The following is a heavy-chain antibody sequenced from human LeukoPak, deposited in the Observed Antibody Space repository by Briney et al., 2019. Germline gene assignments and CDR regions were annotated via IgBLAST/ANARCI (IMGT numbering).Heavy chain of an antibody. CDR1: GGSISSSSYY. CDR3: ARALTPESAFDY. CDR2: IYHSGST. V-gene: IGHV4-39*07. J-gene: IGHJ4*02. Sequence: SETLSLTCTVSGGSISSSSYYWGWIRQPPGKGLEWIGSIYHSGSTYYNPSLKSRVTISVDTSKNQFSLKLSSVTAADTAVYYCARALTPESAFDYWGQGTLVTVSS.